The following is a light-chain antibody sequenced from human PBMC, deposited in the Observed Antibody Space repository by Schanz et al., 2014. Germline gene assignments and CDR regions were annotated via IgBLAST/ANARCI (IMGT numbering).Light chain of an antibody. CDR3: QQYSSSFRT. V-gene: IGKV3-20*01. Sequence: EIVLTQSPGTQSLSPGDRATLSCRASQSLTNSQLAWYQQKPGQAPRLLIYGVSRMITGIPDRFNGSGSGTDFTLTISRLEPEDFAVYYCQQYSSSFRTFGQGTRVEI. CDR2: GVS. CDR1: QSLTNSQ. J-gene: IGKJ1*01.